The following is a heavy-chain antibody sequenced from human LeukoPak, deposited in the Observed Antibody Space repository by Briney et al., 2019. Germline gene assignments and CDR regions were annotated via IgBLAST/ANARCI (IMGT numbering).Heavy chain of an antibody. V-gene: IGHV3-30*04. D-gene: IGHD6-6*01. CDR3: ARDRSSSPSDY. CDR1: GFTFSNYA. CDR2: ISYDGSNK. Sequence: GGSLRLSCAASGFTFSNYAMHWVRQAPGTGLEWVAVISYDGSNKYYADSVKGRFTISRDNSKNTLYLQMNSLRAEDTAVYYCARDRSSSPSDYWGQGTLVTVSS. J-gene: IGHJ4*02.